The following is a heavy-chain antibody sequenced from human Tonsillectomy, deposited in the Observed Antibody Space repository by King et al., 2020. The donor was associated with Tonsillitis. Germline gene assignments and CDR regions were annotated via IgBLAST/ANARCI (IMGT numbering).Heavy chain of an antibody. CDR1: GYTFTGYY. CDR2: INPNSGGT. V-gene: IGHV1-2*02. CDR3: ALEGLESDSGSYQNWFDP. Sequence: QLVQSGAEVKKPGASVKVSCKASGYTFTGYYMHWVRQAPGQGLEWMGWINPNSGGTNYAQKFQGRVTMTRDTSISTAYMELSRLRSDDTAVYYCALEGLESDSGSYQNWFDPWGQGTLVTVSS. J-gene: IGHJ5*02. D-gene: IGHD1-26*01.